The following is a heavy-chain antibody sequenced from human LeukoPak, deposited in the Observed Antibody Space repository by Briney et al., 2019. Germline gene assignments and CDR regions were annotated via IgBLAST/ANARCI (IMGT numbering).Heavy chain of an antibody. CDR1: GSSFTNYW. CDR2: IYPGDSDT. Sequence: GESLQISCQGSGSSFTNYWIGWVRQLPGKGLEWMGIIYPGDSDTTYSPSLQGQVTISADKSISTAYLQWSSLKASDTAIYYCARRYCSGGSCYRNWFDPWGQGTLVTVSS. CDR3: ARRYCSGGSCYRNWFDP. D-gene: IGHD2-15*01. J-gene: IGHJ5*02. V-gene: IGHV5-51*01.